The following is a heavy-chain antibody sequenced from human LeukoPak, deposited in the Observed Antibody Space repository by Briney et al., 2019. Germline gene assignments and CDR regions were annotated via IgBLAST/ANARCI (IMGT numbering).Heavy chain of an antibody. CDR1: GFSFSSYA. D-gene: IGHD3-10*01. Sequence: GGSLRLSCVASGFSFSSYAMSWVRQAPGKGLEWASKISTNGGSTNYADSVKGRFTISRDNSKNTLYLQVNSLRAEDTAVYYCATRLYGSGTYYIFDIWGQGTMVTVSS. J-gene: IGHJ3*02. CDR2: ISTNGGST. V-gene: IGHV3-23*01. CDR3: ATRLYGSGTYYIFDI.